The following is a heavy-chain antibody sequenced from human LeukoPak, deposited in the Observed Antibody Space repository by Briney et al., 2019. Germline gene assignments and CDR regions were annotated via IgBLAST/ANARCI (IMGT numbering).Heavy chain of an antibody. V-gene: IGHV3-43*02. CDR2: ISGDGDNT. CDR1: GFTLDDSA. CDR3: AKGVRSGTYYNCFDP. Sequence: GGSLRLSCVASGFTLDDSALHWVRHAPGKGLEWLSLISGDGDNTYYADSVKGRFTISRDTSTNSLYLQMSSLRAEDTAFYYCAKGVRSGTYYNCFDPWGQGTLVTVSS. J-gene: IGHJ5*02. D-gene: IGHD1-26*01.